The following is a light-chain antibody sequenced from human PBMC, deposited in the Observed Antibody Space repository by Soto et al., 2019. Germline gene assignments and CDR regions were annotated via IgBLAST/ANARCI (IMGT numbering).Light chain of an antibody. CDR2: KAS. J-gene: IGKJ1*01. V-gene: IGKV4-1*01. CDR3: QQYNSYSWS. CDR1: HTVLDSSNNRDY. Sequence: DIVMTQSPDSLAVSLVESATINCKSSHTVLDSSNNRDYLTWYQQKPGTAPKLLISKASILESGVPSRFSGSGSGTDYTLIISSLQPDDFATYFCQQYNSYSWSFGQGTKVDIK.